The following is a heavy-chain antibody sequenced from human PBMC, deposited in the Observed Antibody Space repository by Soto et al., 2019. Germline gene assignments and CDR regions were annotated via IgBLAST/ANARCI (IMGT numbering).Heavy chain of an antibody. CDR2: INSGSDTI. V-gene: IGHV3-48*02. D-gene: IGHD3-16*01. CDR3: ARPHLDRPTYYGLDV. J-gene: IGHJ6*02. CDR1: GFTFSSYG. Sequence: VQLVESGGGGVQPGRSLRLSCAASGFTFSSYGMHWVRQAPGKGLEWISFINSGSDTIYYGDSVKGRFTISRDNAKNALYLQMNSLRDDDTAVYYCARPHLDRPTYYGLDVWGQGTTVTVSS.